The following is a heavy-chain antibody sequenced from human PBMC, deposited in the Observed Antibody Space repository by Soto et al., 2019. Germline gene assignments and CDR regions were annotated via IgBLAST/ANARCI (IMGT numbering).Heavy chain of an antibody. V-gene: IGHV1-2*04. J-gene: IGHJ4*02. CDR1: GYTFTGYY. Sequence: ASVKVSCKASGYTFTGYYMHWVRQAPGQGLEWMGWINPNSGGTNYAQKFQGWVTMTRDTSISTAYMELSRLRSDDTAVYYCARVSDTAMHYFDYWGQGTLVTVSS. CDR3: ARVSDTAMHYFDY. D-gene: IGHD5-18*01. CDR2: INPNSGGT.